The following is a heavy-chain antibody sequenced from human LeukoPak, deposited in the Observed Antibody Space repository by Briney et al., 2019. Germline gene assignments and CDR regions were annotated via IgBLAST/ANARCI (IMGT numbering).Heavy chain of an antibody. J-gene: IGHJ4*02. D-gene: IGHD3-22*01. V-gene: IGHV3-30-3*01. Sequence: PGRSLRLSCAASGFTFSSYAMHWVRQAPGKGLEWVAVISYDGSNKYYADSVKGRFTISRDNSKNTLYLQMNSLRAEDTAVYYCANLGRGIYYDSSGSGHYWGQGTLVTVSS. CDR2: ISYDGSNK. CDR1: GFTFSSYA. CDR3: ANLGRGIYYDSSGSGHY.